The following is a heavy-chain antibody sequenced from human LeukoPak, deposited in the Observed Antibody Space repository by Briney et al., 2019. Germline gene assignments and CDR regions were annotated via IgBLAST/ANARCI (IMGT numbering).Heavy chain of an antibody. D-gene: IGHD3-16*02. CDR3: ARDNSVGDIAWWFDP. CDR2: INPSGGST. J-gene: IGHJ5*02. CDR1: GYTFTSYS. Sequence: ASVKVSCKASGYTFTSYSMHWVRQAPGQGLEWMAIINPSGGSTSYAQKFQGRVTMTRDMSTTTDYMELSSLRSEDTAVYYCARDNSVGDIAWWFDPWGQGTLVTVSS. V-gene: IGHV1-46*01.